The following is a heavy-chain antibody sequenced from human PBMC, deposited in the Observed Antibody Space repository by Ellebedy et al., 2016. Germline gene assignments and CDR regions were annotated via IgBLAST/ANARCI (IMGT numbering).Heavy chain of an antibody. J-gene: IGHJ4*02. V-gene: IGHV3-66*01. D-gene: IGHD6-19*01. CDR2: LYSGGTT. CDR1: GFTVSSNY. CDR3: GRGNAVPGPEPLDY. Sequence: GGSLRLSCAVSGFTVSSNYMSWVRQAPGKGLEWVSVLYSGGTTYYADSVKGRFTISRDDFKNTLYLQMNSLRAEDTAIYFCGRGNAVPGPEPLDYWGQGTLVTVSS.